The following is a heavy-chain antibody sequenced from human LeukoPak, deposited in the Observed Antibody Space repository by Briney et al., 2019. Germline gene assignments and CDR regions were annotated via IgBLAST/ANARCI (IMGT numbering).Heavy chain of an antibody. CDR3: ARQLYCSSTSCYKVAAFDI. D-gene: IGHD2-2*02. J-gene: IGHJ3*02. Sequence: LTGGSLRLSCAASGFTFSSYSMNWVRQAPGKGLEWVSYISSSSSTIYYADSVKGRFTISRDNAKNSLYLQMNSLRAEDTAVYYCARQLYCSSTSCYKVAAFDIWGQGTMVTVSS. V-gene: IGHV3-48*01. CDR1: GFTFSSYS. CDR2: ISSSSSTI.